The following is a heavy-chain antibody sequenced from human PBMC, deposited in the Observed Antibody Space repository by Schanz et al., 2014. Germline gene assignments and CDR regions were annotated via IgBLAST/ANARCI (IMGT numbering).Heavy chain of an antibody. CDR1: GFTFSSYA. CDR2: SSYDVSIK. CDR3: ARGPSRGTYYYGMDV. V-gene: IGHV3-30*04. J-gene: IGHJ6*02. D-gene: IGHD2-2*01. Sequence: QVQLVESGGGVVQPGRSLRLSCAASGFTFSSYAMRWVRQAPGKGLEWGALSSYDVSIKDYSDSVKGRFTISRDNSKDTLYLQMNSLRDEDTAVYYCARGPSRGTYYYGMDVWGQGTTVTVSS.